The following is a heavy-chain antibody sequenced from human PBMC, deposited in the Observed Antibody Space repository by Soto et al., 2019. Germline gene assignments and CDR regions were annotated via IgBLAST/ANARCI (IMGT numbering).Heavy chain of an antibody. Sequence: GGSLRLSCAASGFTFSSYAMTWVRQAPGQGLEWVSSISPSAGTTYYADSVKGRFTISRDNSKNTLFVQMSNLRADDTAVYYCTRTGKAADTTSWHLYFDNWGPGTLVTVYS. V-gene: IGHV3-23*01. J-gene: IGHJ4*02. D-gene: IGHD6-13*01. CDR3: TRTGKAADTTSWHLYFDN. CDR1: GFTFSSYA. CDR2: ISPSAGTT.